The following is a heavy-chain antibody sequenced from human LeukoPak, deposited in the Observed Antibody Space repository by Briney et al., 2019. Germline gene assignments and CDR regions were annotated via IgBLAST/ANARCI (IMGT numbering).Heavy chain of an antibody. Sequence: SETLSLTCTVSGGSISSYYWSWIRQPPGKGLEWIGYIYYSGSTNYNPSLKSRVTISVDTSKNQFSLKLSSVTAADTAVYYCARAVVVAATDWFDPWGQGTLVTVSS. CDR3: ARAVVVAATDWFDP. CDR1: GGSISSYY. CDR2: IYYSGST. J-gene: IGHJ5*02. D-gene: IGHD2-15*01. V-gene: IGHV4-59*01.